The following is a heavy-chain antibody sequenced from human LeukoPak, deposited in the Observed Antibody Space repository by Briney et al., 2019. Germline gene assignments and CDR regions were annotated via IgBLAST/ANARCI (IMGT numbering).Heavy chain of an antibody. CDR2: IYTSGGT. J-gene: IGHJ4*02. CDR1: GGSISSYY. CDR3: ARGYPHYYDSSGYYDY. Sequence: SETLSLTCTVSGGSISSYYWSWIRQPAGKGLEWIGRIYTSGGTNYNPSLKSRVTMSVDTSKNQFSLKLSSVTAADTAVYYCARGYPHYYDSSGYYDYWGQGTLVTVSS. D-gene: IGHD3-22*01. V-gene: IGHV4-4*07.